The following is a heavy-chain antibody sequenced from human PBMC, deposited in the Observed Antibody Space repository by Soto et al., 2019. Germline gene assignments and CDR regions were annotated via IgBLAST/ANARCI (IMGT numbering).Heavy chain of an antibody. CDR2: IYWDDDD. D-gene: IGHD2-15*01. V-gene: IGHV2-5*02. J-gene: IGHJ4*02. Sequence: QITWKESGPTLVKPTQTLTLTCTFSGFSLSTTAEGVAWIRHPPAKPLHWLALIYWDDDDRYSPSLKSRLILPKDDSKTQVVLTMTDVDPVDTAPYYCAHGSCSRADFYPDPDLDYWVQGILVTVSS. CDR3: AHGSCSRADFYPDPDLDY. CDR1: GFSLSTTAEG.